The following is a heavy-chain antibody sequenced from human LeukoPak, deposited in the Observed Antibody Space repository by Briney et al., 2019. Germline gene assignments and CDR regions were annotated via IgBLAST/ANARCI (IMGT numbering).Heavy chain of an antibody. CDR2: IYYSGST. Sequence: SETLSLTCTVSGGSISSSSYYWGWIRQPPGKGLEWSGSIYYSGSTYYNPSLKSRVTISVDTSKHQFSLKLSSVTAADTAVFYCARHEGIVVAPFDYWGQGTLVTVSS. V-gene: IGHV4-39*01. CDR3: ARHEGIVVAPFDY. CDR1: GGSISSSSYY. D-gene: IGHD3-22*01. J-gene: IGHJ4*02.